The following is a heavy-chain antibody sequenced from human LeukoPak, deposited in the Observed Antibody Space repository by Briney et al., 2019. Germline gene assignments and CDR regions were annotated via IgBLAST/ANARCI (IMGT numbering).Heavy chain of an antibody. D-gene: IGHD3-10*01. CDR2: IYYSGST. CDR3: ARSTYYYGSGSHGAFDY. J-gene: IGHJ4*02. CDR1: GGSISSYY. V-gene: IGHV4-59*01. Sequence: SETLSLTCTVSGGSISSYYWSWIRQPPGKGLEWIGYIYYSGSTNYNPSLKSRVTISVDTSKNQFSLKLSSVTAADTAVYYCARSTYYYGSGSHGAFDYWGQGTLVTVSS.